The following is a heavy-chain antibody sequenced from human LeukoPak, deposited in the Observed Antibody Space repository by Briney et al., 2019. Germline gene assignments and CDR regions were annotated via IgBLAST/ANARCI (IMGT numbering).Heavy chain of an antibody. Sequence: SETLSLTCTVSGGSISSGSYYWSWIRQPAGKGLEWIGRIYTSGSTNYNPSLKSRVTISVDTSKNQFSLKLSSVTAADTAVYYCARGDWEIVVVPAEGYYYYYMDVWGKGTTVTVSS. CDR1: GGSISSGSYY. V-gene: IGHV4-61*02. CDR3: ARGDWEIVVVPAEGYYYYYMDV. D-gene: IGHD2-2*01. J-gene: IGHJ6*03. CDR2: IYTSGST.